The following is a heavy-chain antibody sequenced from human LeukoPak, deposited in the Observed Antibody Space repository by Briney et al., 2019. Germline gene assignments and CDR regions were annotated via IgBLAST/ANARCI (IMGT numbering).Heavy chain of an antibody. Sequence: TGGSLRLSCAASGFTFSSYAMSWVRQAPGKGLEWVSAISGSGGSTYYADSVKSRFTISRDNSKNTLYLQMNSLRAEDTAVYYCAKERGYSYGYAGSFDYWGQGTLVTVSS. CDR1: GFTFSSYA. CDR3: AKERGYSYGYAGSFDY. V-gene: IGHV3-23*01. J-gene: IGHJ4*02. D-gene: IGHD5-18*01. CDR2: ISGSGGST.